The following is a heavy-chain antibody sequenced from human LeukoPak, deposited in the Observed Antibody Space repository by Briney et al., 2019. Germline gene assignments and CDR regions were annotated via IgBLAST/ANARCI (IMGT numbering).Heavy chain of an antibody. CDR2: ISYDAINK. V-gene: IGHV3-30*03. CDR1: GLTFSTYG. Sequence: PGRSLRLSCAASGLTFSTYGMHWVRQAPGKGLEWVAVISYDAINKYYADTVKSRFTISRDNAKNSLFLQMSSLRAGDTAVYYCARDTLGDYWGQGTLVTVSS. CDR3: ARDTLGDY. J-gene: IGHJ4*02. D-gene: IGHD3-16*01.